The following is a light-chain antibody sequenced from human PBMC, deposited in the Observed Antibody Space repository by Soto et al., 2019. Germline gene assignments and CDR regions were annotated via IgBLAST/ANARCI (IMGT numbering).Light chain of an antibody. CDR1: SSDVGSSDL. Sequence: SALTQPGSVSGSPGQSITISCIGTSSDVGSSDLVSWYQQPPDTAPKLLIYGASKRPSGVSNRFSGSKSGNTASLTISGLQAEDEADYYCCSYASTSPYVFGTGTKVTVL. J-gene: IGLJ1*01. CDR2: GAS. CDR3: CSYASTSPYV. V-gene: IGLV2-23*01.